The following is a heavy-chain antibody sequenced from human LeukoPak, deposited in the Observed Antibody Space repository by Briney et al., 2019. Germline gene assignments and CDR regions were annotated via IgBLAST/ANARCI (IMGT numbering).Heavy chain of an antibody. Sequence: GGSLRLSCAASGFTFDDYAMHWVRQAPGKGLEWVSLISGDGGSTYYADSVKGRFTISRDNSKNSLYLQMNSLRTEDTALYYCAKELRSSGWPYCFDYWGQGTLVTVSS. J-gene: IGHJ4*02. CDR3: AKELRSSGWPYCFDY. CDR1: GFTFDDYA. V-gene: IGHV3-43*02. CDR2: ISGDGGST. D-gene: IGHD6-19*01.